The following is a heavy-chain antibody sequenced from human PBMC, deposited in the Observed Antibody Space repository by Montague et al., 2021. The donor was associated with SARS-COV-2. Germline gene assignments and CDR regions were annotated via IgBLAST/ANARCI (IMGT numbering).Heavy chain of an antibody. CDR3: AKEIIEVAADWYFDL. J-gene: IGHJ2*01. V-gene: IGHV3-33*06. CDR1: GFTFSSYG. D-gene: IGHD6-19*01. Sequence: SLRLSCAASGFTFSSYGMHWVRQAPGKGLEWVAVIWYDGSNKYYAYSVKGRFTISRDNSKNTLYLQMNSLRAEDTAVYYCAKEIIEVAADWYFDLWGRGTLVTVSS. CDR2: IWYDGSNK.